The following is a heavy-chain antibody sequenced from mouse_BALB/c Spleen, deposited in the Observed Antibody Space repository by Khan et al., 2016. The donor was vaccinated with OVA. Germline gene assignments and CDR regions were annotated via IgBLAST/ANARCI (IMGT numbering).Heavy chain of an antibody. CDR1: GYSFTGYF. D-gene: IGHD1-1*01. J-gene: IGHJ2*01. CDR3: ARKNGSDFDY. Sequence: EVQLVESGPELVKPGASVKISCKASGYSFTGYFMNWVMQSHGKSLEWIGRINPHIGETFYNQKFEGKAILTVDESSSTVHMELRSLASEDSAVYYCARKNGSDFDYWGQGTTLTVSS. CDR2: INPHIGET. V-gene: IGHV1-20*02.